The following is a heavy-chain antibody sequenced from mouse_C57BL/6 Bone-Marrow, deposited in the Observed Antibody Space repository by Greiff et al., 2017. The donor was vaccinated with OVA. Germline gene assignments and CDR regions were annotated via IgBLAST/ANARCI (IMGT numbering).Heavy chain of an antibody. CDR3: TTCNYGSLAWFAY. J-gene: IGHJ3*01. V-gene: IGHV14-4*01. CDR2: IDPENGDT. CDR1: GFNIKDDY. D-gene: IGHD1-1*01. Sequence: VHVKQSGAELVRPGASVKLSCTASGFNIKDDYMHWVKQRPEQGLEWIGWIDPENGDTEYASKFQGKATITADTSSTTAYLQLSSLTSEDTAVYYCTTCNYGSLAWFAYWGQGTLVTVSA.